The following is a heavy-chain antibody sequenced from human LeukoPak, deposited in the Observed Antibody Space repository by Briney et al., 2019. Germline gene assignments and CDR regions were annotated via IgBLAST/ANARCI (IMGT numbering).Heavy chain of an antibody. Sequence: SETLSLTCTVSGYSISSGYYWGWIRQPPGKGLEWIGSIYHSGRTFYNPSLKSRVTISVDTSKNQFSLKLTSVTAADTAVYYCARRIIGYYYDGYFDYWGQGTLVTVSS. CDR2: IYHSGRT. D-gene: IGHD3-22*01. CDR3: ARRIIGYYYDGYFDY. J-gene: IGHJ4*02. V-gene: IGHV4-38-2*02. CDR1: GYSISSGYY.